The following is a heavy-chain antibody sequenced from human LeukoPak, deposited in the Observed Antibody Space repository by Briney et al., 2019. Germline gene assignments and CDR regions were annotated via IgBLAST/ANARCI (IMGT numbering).Heavy chain of an antibody. J-gene: IGHJ4*02. CDR3: AKGLTTGDY. CDR1: GFTFDDYA. V-gene: IGHV3-9*01. D-gene: IGHD1-14*01. CDR2: LSWNSGSI. Sequence: PGGSLRLSCAASGFTFDDYAMHWVRQAPGKGLEWVSGLSWNSGSIGYADSVKGRFTISRDNSKNTLYLQMNSLRAEDTAVYYCAKGLTTGDYWGQGTLVTVSS.